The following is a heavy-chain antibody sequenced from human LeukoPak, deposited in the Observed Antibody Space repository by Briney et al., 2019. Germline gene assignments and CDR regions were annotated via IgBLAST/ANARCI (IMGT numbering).Heavy chain of an antibody. J-gene: IGHJ6*02. Sequence: GRSLRLSCAASGFTFSSYGMHWVRQAPGKGLEWVAVISYDGSNKYYADSVKGRFTISRDNSKNTLYLQMNSLRAEDTAVYYCAKSNGDYYDSSGKYYYYGMDVWGQGTTVTVSS. CDR1: GFTFSSYG. D-gene: IGHD3-22*01. V-gene: IGHV3-30*18. CDR2: ISYDGSNK. CDR3: AKSNGDYYDSSGKYYYYGMDV.